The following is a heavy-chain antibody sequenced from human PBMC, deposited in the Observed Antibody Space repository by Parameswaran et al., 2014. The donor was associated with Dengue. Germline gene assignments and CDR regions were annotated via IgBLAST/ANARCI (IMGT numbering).Heavy chain of an antibody. CDR3: ARIHGYSYGYYNFAMDV. D-gene: IGHD5-18*01. Sequence: RWIRQPPGKGLQWIGDIYHSGSTNYNPSLKSRVTISVDKSKNQFSLKLISVTAADTAVYYCARIHGYSYGYYNFAMDVWGQGTKVTVSS. J-gene: IGHJ6*02. CDR2: IYHSGST. V-gene: IGHV4-4*02.